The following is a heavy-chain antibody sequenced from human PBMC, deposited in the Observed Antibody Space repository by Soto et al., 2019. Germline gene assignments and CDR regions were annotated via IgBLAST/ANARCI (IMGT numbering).Heavy chain of an antibody. CDR2: IYYSGST. Sequence: QLQLQESGPGLVKPSETLSLTCTVSGGSISSSSYYWGWIRQPPGKGREWIGSIYYSGSTYYNPSLKSRVTISVDTSKNQFSLKLSSVTAADTAVYYCARLGIVVVSARFDHWGQGTLVTVSS. CDR1: GGSISSSSYY. V-gene: IGHV4-39*01. CDR3: ARLGIVVVSARFDH. J-gene: IGHJ4*02. D-gene: IGHD2-21*02.